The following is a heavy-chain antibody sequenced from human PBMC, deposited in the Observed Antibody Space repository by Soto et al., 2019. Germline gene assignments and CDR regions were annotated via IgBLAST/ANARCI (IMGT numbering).Heavy chain of an antibody. CDR2: ISGSGGST. V-gene: IGHV3-23*01. CDR1: GFTFSSYA. CDR3: AKGGRVAPRPGGVWPYFQH. Sequence: GGSLRLSCAASGFTFSSYAMSWVRQAPGKGLEWVSAISGSGGSTYYADSVKGRFTISRDNSKNTLYLQMNSLRAEDTAVYYCAKGGRVAPRPGGVWPYFQHWGQGTLVTVSS. D-gene: IGHD6-6*01. J-gene: IGHJ1*01.